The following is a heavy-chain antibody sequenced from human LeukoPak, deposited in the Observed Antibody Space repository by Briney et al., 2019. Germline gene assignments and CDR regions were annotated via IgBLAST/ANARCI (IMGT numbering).Heavy chain of an antibody. V-gene: IGHV3-23*01. Sequence: GGSLRLSCAASGFTFSSYAMSWVRQAPGKGLEWVSAISGSGGSTYYADPVKGRFTISRDNSKNTLYLQMNSLRAEDTAVYYCARDRDLRLVHLDYWGQGTLVTVSS. CDR2: ISGSGGST. CDR3: ARDRDLRLVHLDY. D-gene: IGHD6-19*01. J-gene: IGHJ4*02. CDR1: GFTFSSYA.